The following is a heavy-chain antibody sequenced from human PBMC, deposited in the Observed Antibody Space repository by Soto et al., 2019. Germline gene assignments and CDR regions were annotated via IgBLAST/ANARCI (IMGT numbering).Heavy chain of an antibody. CDR3: ARDLAKGGGSAGFDY. Sequence: GASVKVSCKASGGTFSSYAISWVRQAPGQGLEWMGGIIPIFGTANYAQKFQGRVTITADESTSTAYMELSSLRSEDTAVYYCARDLAKGGGSAGFDYWGQGTLVTAPQ. CDR1: GGTFSSYA. D-gene: IGHD1-26*01. J-gene: IGHJ4*02. V-gene: IGHV1-69*13. CDR2: IIPIFGTA.